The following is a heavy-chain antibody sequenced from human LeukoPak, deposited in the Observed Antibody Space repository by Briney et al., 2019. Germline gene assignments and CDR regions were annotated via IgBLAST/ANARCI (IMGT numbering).Heavy chain of an antibody. J-gene: IGHJ4*02. Sequence: TGGSLRLSCTAYGFTFRGYSMNWIRQAPGKGLEWVSSFGTRSTSIYHAGSVKGRFAISRDNAKNSLYLQMNSLRAEDTALYYCAREVSEGFDFWGQGTLVTVSS. D-gene: IGHD3-22*01. V-gene: IGHV3-21*01. CDR1: GFTFRGYS. CDR3: AREVSEGFDF. CDR2: FGTRSTSI.